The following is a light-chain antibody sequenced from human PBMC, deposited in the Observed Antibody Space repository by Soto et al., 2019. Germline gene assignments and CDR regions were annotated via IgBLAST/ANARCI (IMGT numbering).Light chain of an antibody. J-gene: IGKJ1*01. V-gene: IGKV3-11*01. CDR1: QSVSSY. CDR3: QQRSTWPWT. Sequence: EIVLTQSPATLSLSPGERTTLSCRASQSVSSYFAWYQQSPGQAPRLLIYHASNRATGIPARFSGSGSGTDFTLTISSLEPEDFAVYYCQQRSTWPWTFGQGTKVEVK. CDR2: HAS.